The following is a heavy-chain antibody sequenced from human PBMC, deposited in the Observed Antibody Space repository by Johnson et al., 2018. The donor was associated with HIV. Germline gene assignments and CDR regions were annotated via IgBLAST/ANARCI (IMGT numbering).Heavy chain of an antibody. CDR1: GFTFSSYW. Sequence: VQLVESGGGLVQPGGSLRLSCAASGFTFSSYWMTWVRQAPGKGLEWVANINKAGSEKYSVDSVKGRFTISRHNAKNSLYLKMNSLRAEDTAVYYCARAFRGGWYDAFDIWGQGTRVTVSS. CDR2: INKAGSEK. D-gene: IGHD6-19*01. J-gene: IGHJ3*02. CDR3: ARAFRGGWYDAFDI. V-gene: IGHV3-7*01.